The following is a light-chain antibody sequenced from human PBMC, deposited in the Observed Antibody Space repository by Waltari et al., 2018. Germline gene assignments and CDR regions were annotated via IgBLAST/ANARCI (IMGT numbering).Light chain of an antibody. Sequence: EIVLTQSPGTLSLSPGERATLSCRASQSVSRWLAWYQQKPGQAPRLLIYGASSRATGIPDRFSGSGSGTDFSLTISRLEPEDFAVYYCQKYGTIPATFGQGTKVEIK. V-gene: IGKV3-20*01. CDR3: QKYGTIPAT. CDR1: QSVSRW. J-gene: IGKJ1*01. CDR2: GAS.